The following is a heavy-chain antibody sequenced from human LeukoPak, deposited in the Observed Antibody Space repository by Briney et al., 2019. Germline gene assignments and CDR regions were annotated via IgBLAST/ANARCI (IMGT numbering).Heavy chain of an antibody. CDR2: ISAYNGNT. V-gene: IGHV1-18*01. CDR1: GCTFTSYG. J-gene: IGHJ4*02. CDR3: ARDPHDIVVVPAAMGVDY. D-gene: IGHD2-2*01. Sequence: ASVKVSCKASGCTFTSYGISWVRQAPGQGLEWMGWISAYNGNTNYAQKLQGRVTMTTDTSTSTAYMELRSLRSDDTAVYYCARDPHDIVVVPAAMGVDYWGQGTLVTVSS.